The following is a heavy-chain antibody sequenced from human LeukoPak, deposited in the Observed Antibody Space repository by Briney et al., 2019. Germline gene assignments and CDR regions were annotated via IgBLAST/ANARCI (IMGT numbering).Heavy chain of an antibody. CDR1: GYTFTGYY. CDR2: INPSGGTT. CDR3: ARGLYYYDSSGYYVY. V-gene: IGHV1-46*01. Sequence: ASVKVSCKASGYTFTGYYMHWVRQAPGQGLEWMGIINPSGGTTSYAQKFQGRVTMTRDTSTSTVYIELSSLRSEDTAVYYCARGLYYYDSSGYYVYWGQGTLVTVSS. D-gene: IGHD3-22*01. J-gene: IGHJ4*02.